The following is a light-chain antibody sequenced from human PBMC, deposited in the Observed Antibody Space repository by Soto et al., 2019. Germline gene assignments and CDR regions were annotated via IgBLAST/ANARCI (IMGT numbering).Light chain of an antibody. CDR1: HDISTF. V-gene: IGKV1-9*01. CDR3: QQLYTLPFT. CDR2: EAS. Sequence: DIQLTQSPCLLSASIVDRFTITFLASHDISTFLAWYQQKPGKAPKLLIYEASTLQSGVPSRFSGSGSGTEFTLTISGLLPEDFAAYHCQQLYTLPFTFGQGTRLEI. J-gene: IGKJ5*01.